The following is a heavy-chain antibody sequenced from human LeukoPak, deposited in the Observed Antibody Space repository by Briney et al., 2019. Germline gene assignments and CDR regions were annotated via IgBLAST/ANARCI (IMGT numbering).Heavy chain of an antibody. V-gene: IGHV3-23*01. D-gene: IGHD5-18*01. CDR3: AKDYQDTWVYYYFDY. J-gene: IGHJ4*02. Sequence: GGSLRPSCAASGFTFSSYAMSWVRQAPGKGLEWVSAISGSGGSTYYADSVKGRFTISRDNSKNTLYLQMNSLRAEDTAVYYCAKDYQDTWVYYYFDYWGQGTLVTVSS. CDR1: GFTFSSYA. CDR2: ISGSGGST.